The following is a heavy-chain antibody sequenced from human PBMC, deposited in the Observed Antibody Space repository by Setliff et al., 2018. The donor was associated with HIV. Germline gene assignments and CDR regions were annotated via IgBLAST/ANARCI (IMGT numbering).Heavy chain of an antibody. CDR3: ARPGMATLKVWVDN. Sequence: ASETLSLTCTVSGRSISSSTYYWGWLRQPPGKGLEWIGSIYYTGNPQYNPSLKSRVPISVDTSKNQFSLQLRSVTAADTAVYYCARPGMATLKVWVDNWGQGTLVTVSS. D-gene: IGHD5-12*01. CDR1: GRSISSSTYY. J-gene: IGHJ5*02. CDR2: IYYTGNP. V-gene: IGHV4-39*01.